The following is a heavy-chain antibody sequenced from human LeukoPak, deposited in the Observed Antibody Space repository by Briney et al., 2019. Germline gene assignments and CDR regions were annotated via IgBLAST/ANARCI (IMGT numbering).Heavy chain of an antibody. V-gene: IGHV3-30*03. Sequence: GGSLRLPCVASGFTFRRHDMHWVRQAQGKGLEWVAVITDDGRKEIYADSVKGRFTISRDNSKNTLYLQMNSLREEDTAVYYCARAAAETGAFRDNWFDPWGQGTLVTVSS. CDR3: ARAAAETGAFRDNWFDP. CDR2: ITDDGRKE. J-gene: IGHJ5*02. CDR1: GFTFRRHD. D-gene: IGHD6-19*01.